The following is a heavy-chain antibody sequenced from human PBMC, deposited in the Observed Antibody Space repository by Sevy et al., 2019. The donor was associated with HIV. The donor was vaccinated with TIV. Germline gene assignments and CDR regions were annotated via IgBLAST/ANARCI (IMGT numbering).Heavy chain of an antibody. CDR3: ATLAGNCNTTHCSSHGYFDN. J-gene: IGHJ4*02. V-gene: IGHV5-51*01. CDR2: IYPGDSHT. CDR1: GYTFTRYW. Sequence: GESLKISCQASGYTFTRYWIGWVRQLPGKGLEWMGIIYPGDSHTLYSPSFQGQVTISADKSFTTAYLQWNSLTASDTAMFYCATLAGNCNTTHCSSHGYFDNWGQGTLVTVSS. D-gene: IGHD2-15*01.